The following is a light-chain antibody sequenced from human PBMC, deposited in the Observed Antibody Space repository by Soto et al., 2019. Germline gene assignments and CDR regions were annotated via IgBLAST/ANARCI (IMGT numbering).Light chain of an antibody. CDR3: QQHHSYPVT. J-gene: IGKJ4*01. CDR1: QVISSY. CDR2: AAS. V-gene: IGKV1-9*01. Sequence: DIQLTQSPSFLSASVGDRVTITCRASQVISSYLAWYQQKPGKAPKLLIYAASTLQSEVPSRFSGSGSGTEFTLTISSLQPEDFATYYCQQHHSYPVTFGGGTKVEIK.